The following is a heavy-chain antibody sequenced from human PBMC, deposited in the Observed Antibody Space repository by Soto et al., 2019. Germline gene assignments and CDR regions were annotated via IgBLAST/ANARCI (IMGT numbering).Heavy chain of an antibody. CDR3: ARHQGMAVAGTPYGMDV. CDR1: GYSFTSYW. D-gene: IGHD6-19*01. J-gene: IGHJ6*02. V-gene: IGHV5-10-1*01. Sequence: PGESLKISCKGSGYSFTSYWIGWVRQMPGKGLEWMGRIDPSDSYTNYSPSFQGHVTISADKSISTAYLQWSSLKASDTAMYYCARHQGMAVAGTPYGMDVWGQGTTVTVSS. CDR2: IDPSDSYT.